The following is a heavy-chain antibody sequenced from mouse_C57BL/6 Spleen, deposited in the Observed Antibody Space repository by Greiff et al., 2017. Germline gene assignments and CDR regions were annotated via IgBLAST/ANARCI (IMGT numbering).Heavy chain of an antibody. CDR1: GYAFSSYW. V-gene: IGHV1-80*01. Sequence: QVHVKQSGAELVKPGASVKISCKASGYAFSSYWMNWVKQRPGKGLEWIGQIYPGDGDTNYNGKFKGKATLTADKSSSTAYMQLSSLTSEDSAVYFCARGVVARYYAMDYWGQGTSVTVSS. CDR2: IYPGDGDT. J-gene: IGHJ4*01. CDR3: ARGVVARYYAMDY. D-gene: IGHD1-1*01.